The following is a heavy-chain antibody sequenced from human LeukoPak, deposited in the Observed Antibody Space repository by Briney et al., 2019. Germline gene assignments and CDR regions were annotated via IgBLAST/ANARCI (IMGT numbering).Heavy chain of an antibody. D-gene: IGHD6-13*01. CDR2: IYHSGST. V-gene: IGHV4-34*01. J-gene: IGHJ5*02. CDR3: ARDGYSSSWYWFDP. Sequence: SETLSLTCAVSGGTFRGYYWSWIRQPPGKGLEWIGSIYHSGSTYYNPSLKSRVTISVDTSKNQFSLKLSSVTAADTAVYYCARDGYSSSWYWFDPWGQGTLVTVSS. CDR1: GGTFRGYY.